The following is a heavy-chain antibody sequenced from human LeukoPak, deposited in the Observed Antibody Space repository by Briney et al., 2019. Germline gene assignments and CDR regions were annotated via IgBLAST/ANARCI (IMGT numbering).Heavy chain of an antibody. CDR1: GFTFSSNA. V-gene: IGHV3-23*01. J-gene: IGHJ6*03. D-gene: IGHD2-2*01. CDR2: ISGSGGRT. Sequence: PGGSLRLSCAASGFTFSSNAMSWVRQALGKGLEWVSAISGSGGRTDYADSVKGRFTLSRDNSKNTLYLQMNSLRAEDTAVYYCARSDICSSTYCSTYYYYYYLDVWGKGTTVTVPS. CDR3: ARSDICSSTYCSTYYYYYYLDV.